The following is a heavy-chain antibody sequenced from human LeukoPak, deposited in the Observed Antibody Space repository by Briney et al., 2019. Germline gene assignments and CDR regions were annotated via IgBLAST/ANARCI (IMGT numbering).Heavy chain of an antibody. Sequence: TGGSLRLSCAASGHTFSNNAMIWVLQAPGRGLEWVSTISGNGDITYYADSVRGRFTISRDNSKNTLYLQMNSLRAEDTALYYCARERGSWSFDYWGQGTLVAVPS. J-gene: IGHJ4*02. CDR2: ISGNGDIT. CDR1: GHTFSNNA. V-gene: IGHV3-23*01. D-gene: IGHD6-13*01. CDR3: ARERGSWSFDY.